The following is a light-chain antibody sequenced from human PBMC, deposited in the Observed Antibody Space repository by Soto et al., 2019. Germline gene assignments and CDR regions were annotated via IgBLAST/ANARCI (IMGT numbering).Light chain of an antibody. CDR3: SSYTTSNTRQIV. CDR1: SSDVGGYNY. J-gene: IGLJ1*01. Sequence: QSALTQPASGSGFPGQAITISCTSTSSDVGGYNYVSWYQHHPGKAPKLMIYDVSNRPSGVSNRFSGSKSGNTASLTISGLQPEDEADYYCSSYTTSNTRQIVLGTGTKV. V-gene: IGLV2-14*03. CDR2: DVS.